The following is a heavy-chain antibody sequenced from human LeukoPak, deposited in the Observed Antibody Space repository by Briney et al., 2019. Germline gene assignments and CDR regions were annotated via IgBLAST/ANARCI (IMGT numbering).Heavy chain of an antibody. CDR1: GFTFSSYS. Sequence: GGSLRLSSAASGFTFSSYSMNWVRQAPGKGLEWVSFISSSSNYRYYADSVKGRFTISRDNAKNSLYLQMASLRAEDTAVYYCARTSVAAAISPYYFDYWGQGTLVTVSS. V-gene: IGHV3-21*01. CDR2: ISSSSNYR. J-gene: IGHJ4*02. CDR3: ARTSVAAAISPYYFDY. D-gene: IGHD2-2*02.